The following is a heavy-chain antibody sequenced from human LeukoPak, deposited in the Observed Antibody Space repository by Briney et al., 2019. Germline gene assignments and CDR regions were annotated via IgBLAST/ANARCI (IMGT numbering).Heavy chain of an antibody. CDR2: VYTSGIT. V-gene: IGHV4-4*07. J-gene: IGHJ4*02. Sequence: SETLSLTCTVSGASISSTSWSWVQQPAGKGLEWIGRVYTSGITNYNPSLKSRVTISEDTSKNQFSLKLSSVTAADTAVYFCARRSIAAVDSWGQGTLVTVSS. CDR1: GASISSTS. D-gene: IGHD6-6*01. CDR3: ARRSIAAVDS.